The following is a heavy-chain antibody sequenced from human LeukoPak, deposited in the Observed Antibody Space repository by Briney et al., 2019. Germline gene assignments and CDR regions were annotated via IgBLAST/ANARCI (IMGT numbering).Heavy chain of an antibody. V-gene: IGHV4-59*01. J-gene: IGHJ4*02. CDR1: GGSISSYY. CDR3: ARCVTSYSSGCSFDY. Sequence: SETLSLTCTVSGGSISSYYWSWIRQPPGKGLEWIGYIYYSGSTNYNPSLKSRVTISVDTSKNQFSLKLSSVTAADTAVYYCARCVTSYSSGCSFDYWGQGTLVTVS. D-gene: IGHD6-19*01. CDR2: IYYSGST.